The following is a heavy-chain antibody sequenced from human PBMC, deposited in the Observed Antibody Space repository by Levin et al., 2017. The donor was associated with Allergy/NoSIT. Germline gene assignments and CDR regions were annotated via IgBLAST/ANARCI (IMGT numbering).Heavy chain of an antibody. CDR3: AKVESGNYYGYYYYGLDV. CDR1: GFTFSGYG. CDR2: ISYDGSNK. V-gene: IGHV3-30*18. J-gene: IGHJ6*02. D-gene: IGHD1-26*01. Sequence: SGGSLRLSCAASGFTFSGYGMHWVRQAPGKGLEWVAVISYDGSNKYYADSVKGRFTISRDNSKNTLYLQMNSLRAEDTAVYYCAKVESGNYYGYYYYGLDVWGQGTTVTVSS.